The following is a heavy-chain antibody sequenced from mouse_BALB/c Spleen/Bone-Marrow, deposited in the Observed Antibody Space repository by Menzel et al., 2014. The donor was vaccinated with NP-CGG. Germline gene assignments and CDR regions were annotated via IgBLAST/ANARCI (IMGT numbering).Heavy chain of an antibody. V-gene: IGHV5-6-3*01. CDR3: ARDSNDY. J-gene: IGHJ2*01. Sequence: EVKVVESGGGLVQPGGSLKLSCAASGFTFSSYGMSWVRQTPDERLELVATINSNGGSTYYPDSVKGRFTISRDNAKNTLYLQMSSLKSEDTAMYYCARDSNDYWGQGTTLAVSS. CDR1: GFTFSSYG. CDR2: INSNGGST.